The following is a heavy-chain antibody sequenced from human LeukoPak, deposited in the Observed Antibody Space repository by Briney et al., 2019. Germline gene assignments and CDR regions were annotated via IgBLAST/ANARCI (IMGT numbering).Heavy chain of an antibody. Sequence: SETLSLTCTVSGGSISSSSYYWGWIRQPPGKGLEWIGSIYYSGSTYYNPSLKSRVTISVDKSKNQFSLKLSSVTAADTAVYYCARGIRAVAGTRTFDYWGQGTLVTVSS. CDR1: GGSISSSSYY. J-gene: IGHJ4*02. CDR3: ARGIRAVAGTRTFDY. D-gene: IGHD6-19*01. CDR2: IYYSGST. V-gene: IGHV4-39*07.